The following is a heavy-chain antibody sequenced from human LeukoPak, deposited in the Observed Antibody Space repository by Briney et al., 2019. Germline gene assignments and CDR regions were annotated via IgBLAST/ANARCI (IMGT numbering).Heavy chain of an antibody. CDR1: GFSASNTY. CDR2: IYSGGDK. J-gene: IGHJ4*02. CDR3: GGYSSLDH. D-gene: IGHD3-22*01. V-gene: IGHV3-53*01. Sequence: GGPWKLPWAPSGFSASNTYRSGVRQAPGKGLEWVSLIYSGGDKRYAASVKGRFTISRDNSKNTLYLQMDSLRVEDTAVYYCGGYSSLDHWGQGTLVTVSS.